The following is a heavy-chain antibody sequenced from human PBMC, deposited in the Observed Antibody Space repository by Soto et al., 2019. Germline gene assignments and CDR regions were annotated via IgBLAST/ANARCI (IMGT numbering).Heavy chain of an antibody. V-gene: IGHV3-21*01. CDR1: GFTFSSYS. Sequence: GGSLRLSCAASGFTFSSYSMNWVRQAPGKGLEWVSSISSSSSYIYYADSVKGRFTISRDNAKNSLYLQMNSLRAEDTAVYYCARETGYCSSTSCLEAGAFDIWGQGTMVTVSS. D-gene: IGHD2-2*01. CDR3: ARETGYCSSTSCLEAGAFDI. CDR2: ISSSSSYI. J-gene: IGHJ3*02.